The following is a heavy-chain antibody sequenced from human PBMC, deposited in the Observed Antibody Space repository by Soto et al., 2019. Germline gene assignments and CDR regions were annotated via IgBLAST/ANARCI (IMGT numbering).Heavy chain of an antibody. D-gene: IGHD4-17*01. CDR1: GFMFSSYA. CDR2: MSAGGYAT. CDR3: AKGQDEYGDSDDRFDP. V-gene: IGHV3-23*01. Sequence: PGGSLRLSCAASGFMFSSYAMSWVRQAPGKGLEWVSSMSAGGYATYYADSVKGRFTISRDNFKNMVYMEMNTLRAEDTAVYYCAKGQDEYGDSDDRFDPWGQGSLVTVSS. J-gene: IGHJ5*02.